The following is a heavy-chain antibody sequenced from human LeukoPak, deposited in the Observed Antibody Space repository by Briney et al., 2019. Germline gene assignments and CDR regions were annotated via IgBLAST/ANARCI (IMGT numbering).Heavy chain of an antibody. J-gene: IGHJ6*02. CDR3: AKDSTTSGSYYGMDV. D-gene: IGHD1-26*01. CDR2: ISGSGGST. CDR1: GFAFNTYA. Sequence: GGSLRLSCAASGFAFNTYAMSWVRQAPGKGLEWVSSISGSGGSTNYADSVRGRFSISRDNSKNTLYLQMNSLRAGDTAVYYCAKDSTTSGSYYGMDVWGQGTTVTVSS. V-gene: IGHV3-23*01.